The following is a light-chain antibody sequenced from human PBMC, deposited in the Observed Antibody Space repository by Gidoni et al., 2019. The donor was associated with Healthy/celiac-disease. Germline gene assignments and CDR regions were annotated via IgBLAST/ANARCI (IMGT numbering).Light chain of an antibody. J-gene: IGKJ1*01. CDR2: AAS. CDR3: QQSYSTPRT. Sequence: IQMTQSPSSLSASVGARVTSTCRASQIISSYLNWYQQKPGQAPKLLIYAASSLQSGVPPRFSGSGSGTDFTLNISSLQPEDFAIYYCQQSYSTPRTFGQGTKVEIK. V-gene: IGKV1-39*01. CDR1: QIISSY.